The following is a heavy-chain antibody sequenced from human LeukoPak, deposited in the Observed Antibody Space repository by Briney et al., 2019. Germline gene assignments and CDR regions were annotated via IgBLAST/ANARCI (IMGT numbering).Heavy chain of an antibody. V-gene: IGHV3-53*01. CDR2: IYSGGST. CDR1: GFTVSSNY. Sequence: GGSLRLSCAASGFTVSSNYMSWVRQAPGKGLEWVSVIYSGGSTYYADSVKGRFTISRDNSKNTLYLQMNSLRAEDTAVYYCAKDWIPDIVVVPPDYWGQGTLVTVSS. D-gene: IGHD2-2*01. J-gene: IGHJ4*02. CDR3: AKDWIPDIVVVPPDY.